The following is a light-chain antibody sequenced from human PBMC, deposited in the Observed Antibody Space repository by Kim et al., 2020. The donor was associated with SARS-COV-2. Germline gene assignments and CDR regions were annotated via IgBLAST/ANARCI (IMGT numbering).Light chain of an antibody. Sequence: QSVLTQPPSASGTPGQRVTISCSGSSSNIGSNTVNWYQQLPGTAPKLLIYTNNQRPSGVPDRFSGSKSGTSASLAISWLRSEDEADYYCAAWDDSLNAVVFGGGTQLTVL. CDR1: SSNIGSNT. CDR3: AAWDDSLNAVV. CDR2: TNN. V-gene: IGLV1-44*01. J-gene: IGLJ2*01.